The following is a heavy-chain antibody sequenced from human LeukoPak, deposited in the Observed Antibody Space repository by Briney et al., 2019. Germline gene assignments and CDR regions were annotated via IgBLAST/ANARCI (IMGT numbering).Heavy chain of an antibody. D-gene: IGHD5-18*01. CDR3: ARENDRYGRIDY. Sequence: SQTLSLTCTVSGGSISSGGYYWSWIRQAPGKGLEWIGYIYHSGSTYYNPSLKSRVTISVDRSKNQFSLKLSSVTAADTAVYYCARENDRYGRIDYWGQGTQVTVSS. J-gene: IGHJ4*02. V-gene: IGHV4-30-2*01. CDR2: IYHSGST. CDR1: GGSISSGGYY.